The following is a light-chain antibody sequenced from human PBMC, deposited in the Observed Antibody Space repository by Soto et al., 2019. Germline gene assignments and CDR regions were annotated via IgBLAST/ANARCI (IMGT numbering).Light chain of an antibody. Sequence: EIVLTQSPCTLSLSPGERATLSCRASQSVSSNYLAWYQQKPGQAPRLLIYGASSRATGIPDRFSGSGSGTDFTLTIRRLEPEDFAVYYCQQYGSSYPWTFGQGTKVDNK. V-gene: IGKV3-20*01. CDR3: QQYGSSYPWT. CDR2: GAS. J-gene: IGKJ1*01. CDR1: QSVSSNY.